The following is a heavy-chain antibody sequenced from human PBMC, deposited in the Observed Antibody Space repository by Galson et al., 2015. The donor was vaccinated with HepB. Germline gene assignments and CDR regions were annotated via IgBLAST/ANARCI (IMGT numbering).Heavy chain of an antibody. CDR3: ASHHCTDVPCHEGYYYFMDV. CDR2: IYYSGST. CDR1: GDSISSSNYY. Sequence: ETLSLTCIVSGDSISSSNYYWGWIRQPPGKVLEWIGSIYYSGSTHYNPSLKSRATISLDTSRNQFSLKLSSVTAADTALYYCASHHCTDVPCHEGYYYFMDVWGKGTTVTVSS. V-gene: IGHV4-39*01. J-gene: IGHJ6*03. D-gene: IGHD2-8*01.